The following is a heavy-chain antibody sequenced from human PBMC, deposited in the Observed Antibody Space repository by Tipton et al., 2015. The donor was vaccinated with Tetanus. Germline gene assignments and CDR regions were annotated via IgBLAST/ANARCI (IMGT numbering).Heavy chain of an antibody. CDR2: MNQDGSER. CDR3: ARTIGSDEGFDP. CDR1: GFTFRNYW. D-gene: IGHD3-9*01. J-gene: IGHJ5*02. V-gene: IGHV3-7*01. Sequence: SLRLSCGASGFTFRNYWMSWVRQASGKRLEWVANMNQDGSERNYGGSVKGRFAISRDNARNSLYLQMNSLRADDTGVYYCARTIGSDEGFDPWGQGTLVTVSS.